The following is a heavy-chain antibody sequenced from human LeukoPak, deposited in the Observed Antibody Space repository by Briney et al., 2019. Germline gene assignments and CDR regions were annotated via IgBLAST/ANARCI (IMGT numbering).Heavy chain of an antibody. CDR3: ARQGRNAFDI. Sequence: SETLSLTCTVSGGSISSHYWSWIRQPPGKGLEWIGYIYYSGSTNYNPSLKSRVTISVDTSKNQFSLRLSSATAADTAVYFCARQGRNAFDIWGQGTMVTVSS. CDR2: IYYSGST. CDR1: GGSISSHY. V-gene: IGHV4-59*08. J-gene: IGHJ3*02.